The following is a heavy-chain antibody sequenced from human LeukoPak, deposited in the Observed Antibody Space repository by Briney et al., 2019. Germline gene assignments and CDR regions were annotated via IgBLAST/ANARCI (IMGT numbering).Heavy chain of an antibody. Sequence: VASVKVSCKASGYTFTDYYLHWVRQAPGQGLEWMAWINPNSGGTSNLQRFQGGVTLTRDTSISTVYLELTRLRSDDTAVYYCARAHSTLVRGVIIPSYWGQGTLVTVSS. CDR1: GYTFTDYY. J-gene: IGHJ4*02. V-gene: IGHV1-2*02. CDR3: ARAHSTLVRGVIIPSY. CDR2: INPNSGGT. D-gene: IGHD3-10*01.